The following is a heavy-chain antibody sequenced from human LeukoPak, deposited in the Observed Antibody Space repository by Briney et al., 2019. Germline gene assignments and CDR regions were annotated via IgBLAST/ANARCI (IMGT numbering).Heavy chain of an antibody. D-gene: IGHD2-15*01. CDR2: INHSGST. J-gene: IGHJ4*02. CDR1: GGSFSGYY. V-gene: IGHV4-34*01. Sequence: SETLSLTCAVYGGSFSGYYWSWIRQPPGKGLEWIGEINHSGSTNYNPSLKSRVTISVDTSKNQFSLKLSSVTAADTAVYYCARGSLDCSGGSCYPIADYWGQGTLVTVSS. CDR3: ARGSLDCSGGSCYPIADY.